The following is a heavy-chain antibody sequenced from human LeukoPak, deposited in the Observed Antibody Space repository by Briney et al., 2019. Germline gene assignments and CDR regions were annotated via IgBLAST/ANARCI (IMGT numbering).Heavy chain of an antibody. J-gene: IGHJ2*01. CDR2: IHYSGST. CDR1: GGSISNGDSY. Sequence: KPSETLSLTCTVSGGSISNGDSYWTWVRQPPGKGLEYIGYIHYSGSTHYNPSLKSRVTIAIDTSKNQFSLKLSSVTAADTGVYYCARDSWTGGWPLYWYFDLWGRGTLVTVSS. V-gene: IGHV4-30-4*02. CDR3: ARDSWTGGWPLYWYFDL. D-gene: IGHD6-19*01.